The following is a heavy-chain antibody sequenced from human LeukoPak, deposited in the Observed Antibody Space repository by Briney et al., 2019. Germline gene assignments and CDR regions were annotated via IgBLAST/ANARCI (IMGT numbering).Heavy chain of an antibody. CDR3: ARYSIYCSGGSCYGFDY. CDR1: GYSFTSYW. J-gene: IGHJ4*02. CDR2: IYPGDSDT. D-gene: IGHD2-15*01. Sequence: GESLKISCKGSGYSFTSYWIGWVRLMPGKGLEWMGIIYPGDSDTRYSPSFQGQVTISADKSISTAYLQWSSLKASDTAMYYCARYSIYCSGGSCYGFDYWGQGTLVTVSS. V-gene: IGHV5-51*01.